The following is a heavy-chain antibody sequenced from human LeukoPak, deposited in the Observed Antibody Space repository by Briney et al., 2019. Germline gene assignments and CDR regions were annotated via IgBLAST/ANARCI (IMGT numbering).Heavy chain of an antibody. D-gene: IGHD1-26*01. CDR2: IYAGGST. V-gene: IGHV4-61*02. J-gene: IGHJ6*03. Sequence: PSETLSLTCTVPGGSISSGNYYWSWIRQPAGKGLEWIVRIYAGGSTNYNVSLKSRVTISTNTTKNQFSLKLSSLTAADTAVYYCARDIDGSPGYYYMDVWGKGATVTISS. CDR1: GGSISSGNYY. CDR3: ARDIDGSPGYYYMDV.